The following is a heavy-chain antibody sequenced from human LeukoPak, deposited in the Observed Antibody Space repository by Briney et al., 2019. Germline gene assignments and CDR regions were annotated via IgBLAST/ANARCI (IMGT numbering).Heavy chain of an antibody. D-gene: IGHD5-12*01. CDR1: GFTFSSYA. J-gene: IGHJ4*02. CDR3: AKDKVATIAFPDY. Sequence: PGGSLRLSCAASGFTFSSYAMSWVRQAPGKGLEWVSAISGSGGSTYYADSVKGRFTISRDNSKNTLYLQLNSLRAEDTAIYYCAKDKVATIAFPDYWGQGTLVTVSS. CDR2: ISGSGGST. V-gene: IGHV3-23*01.